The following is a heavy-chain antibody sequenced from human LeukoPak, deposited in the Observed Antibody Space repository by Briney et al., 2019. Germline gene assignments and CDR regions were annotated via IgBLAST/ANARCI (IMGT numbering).Heavy chain of an antibody. V-gene: IGHV3-74*01. CDR1: GFTFSRYW. J-gene: IGHJ4*02. CDR3: ARDWGGYGPTSHDY. D-gene: IGHD3-16*01. CDR2: ISSDGSEI. Sequence: GGSLRLSCAASGFTFSRYWMHWVRQDPEKGLVWVSRISSDGSEILYADSVKGRFTISRDNAKNTLYLEMNSLRVEDTAVYYCARDWGGYGPTSHDYWGQGTLVTVSS.